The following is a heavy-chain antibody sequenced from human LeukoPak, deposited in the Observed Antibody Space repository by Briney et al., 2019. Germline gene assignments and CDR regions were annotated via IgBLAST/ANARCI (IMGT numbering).Heavy chain of an antibody. Sequence: GGSLRLSCAASAFTFSSYGMHWVRQAPGKGPEWVAFIRSDASNQYYADSVKGRFTISRDNSKNTLYLQMNSLRAEDTAVYYCAKSLADGDPRGWFDPWGQGTLVTVSS. V-gene: IGHV3-30*02. CDR1: AFTFSSYG. D-gene: IGHD4-17*01. J-gene: IGHJ5*02. CDR2: IRSDASNQ. CDR3: AKSLADGDPRGWFDP.